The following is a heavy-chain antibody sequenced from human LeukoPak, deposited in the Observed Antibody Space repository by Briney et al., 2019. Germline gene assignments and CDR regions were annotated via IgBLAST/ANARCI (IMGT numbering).Heavy chain of an antibody. CDR3: ARDFTSWRPLGS. D-gene: IGHD3-16*01. CDR1: GYIFTSFS. CDR2: INTNTGNP. J-gene: IGHJ5*02. V-gene: IGHV7-4-1*02. Sequence: GASVKISCKASGYIFTSFSVNWMRQAPGQGLEWTGWINTNTGNPTLAPGFTGRFVFSLDTSVSTAYLQINSLKAEDSGVYFCARDFTSWRPLGSWGQGTLVTVSS.